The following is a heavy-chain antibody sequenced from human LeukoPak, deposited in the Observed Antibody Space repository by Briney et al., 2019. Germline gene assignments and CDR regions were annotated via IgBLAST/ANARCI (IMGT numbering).Heavy chain of an antibody. CDR1: GFTSDDYA. CDR2: ISCSSGSI. Sequence: GRSLRLSCAASGFTSDDYAMHWVRQAPGKGLEWVSGISCSSGSIGYADSVKGRFTISRDNAKNSLYLQMKRLRAEDMAVYYCSRGRGLVGAPSGDPWGQGTLVTVSS. J-gene: IGHJ5*02. CDR3: SRGRGLVGAPSGDP. D-gene: IGHD6-6*01. V-gene: IGHV3-9*02.